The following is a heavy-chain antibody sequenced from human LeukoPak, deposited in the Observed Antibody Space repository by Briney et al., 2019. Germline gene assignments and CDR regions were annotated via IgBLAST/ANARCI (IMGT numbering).Heavy chain of an antibody. V-gene: IGHV4-39*01. J-gene: IGHJ5*02. D-gene: IGHD3-22*01. CDR3: AKHRESYLESSHMGFDP. CDR2: IYYSGST. Sequence: PSETLSLTCTASGGSISSSSYYWGWIRQPPGKGLEWIGSIYYSGSTYYNPSLKSRVTISVDTSKNQFSLKLSSVTAADTAVYFCAKHRESYLESSHMGFDPWGQGRLVIVSS. CDR1: GGSISSSSYY.